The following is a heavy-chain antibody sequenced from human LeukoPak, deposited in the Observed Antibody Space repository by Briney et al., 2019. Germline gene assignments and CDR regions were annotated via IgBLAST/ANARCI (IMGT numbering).Heavy chain of an antibody. Sequence: PSETLSLTCAVYGGSFSGYYWSWIRQPPGKGLEWIGEIKHSGSTNYNPSLKSRVTISVDTSKNQFSLKLSSVTAADTAVYYCARGPESSGSLLSSWFDPWGQGTLVTVSS. D-gene: IGHD6-19*01. CDR1: GGSFSGYY. V-gene: IGHV4-34*01. CDR3: ARGPESSGSLLSSWFDP. J-gene: IGHJ5*02. CDR2: IKHSGST.